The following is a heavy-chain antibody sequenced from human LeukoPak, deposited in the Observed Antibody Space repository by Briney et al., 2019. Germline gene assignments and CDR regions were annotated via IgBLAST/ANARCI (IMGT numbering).Heavy chain of an antibody. CDR1: GGSISSSNW. J-gene: IGHJ4*02. D-gene: IGHD3-10*01. Sequence: SETLSLTCAVSGGSISSSNWWSWVRQPPGKGLEWIGEIYHSGSTNYNPSLKSRVTISVDKSKNQFSLKLSSVTAADTAVYYCASLNWGSGSYYKRYFDYWGQGTLVTVSS. V-gene: IGHV4-4*02. CDR3: ASLNWGSGSYYKRYFDY. CDR2: IYHSGST.